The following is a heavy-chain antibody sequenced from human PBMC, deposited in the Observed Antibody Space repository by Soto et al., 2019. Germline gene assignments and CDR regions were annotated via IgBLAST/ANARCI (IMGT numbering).Heavy chain of an antibody. CDR1: GYTFTSYA. D-gene: IGHD6-19*01. CDR3: ATGAQWMGAFDI. J-gene: IGHJ3*02. Sequence: QVQLVQSGAEVKKPGASVKVSCKASGYTFTSYAMHWVRQAPGQRLEWMGWINAGNGNTKYSQKFQGRVTITRDTSASTAYMELSSLRSEDTAVYYCATGAQWMGAFDIWGQGTMVTVSS. V-gene: IGHV1-3*01. CDR2: INAGNGNT.